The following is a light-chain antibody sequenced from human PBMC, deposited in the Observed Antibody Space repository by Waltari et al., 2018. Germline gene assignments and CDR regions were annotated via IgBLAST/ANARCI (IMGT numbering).Light chain of an antibody. CDR2: QDT. CDR3: QVWDVSSMI. J-gene: IGLJ2*01. CDR1: KLRNKY. V-gene: IGLV3-1*01. Sequence: SYELNQPPSVSVSPGQTASITCSGDKLRNKYVSWYYQRPGQSPVLLIYQDTKRPSGIPERISGSNSDDTATLTISGTQAIDEADYYCQVWDVSSMIFGGGTKLTVL.